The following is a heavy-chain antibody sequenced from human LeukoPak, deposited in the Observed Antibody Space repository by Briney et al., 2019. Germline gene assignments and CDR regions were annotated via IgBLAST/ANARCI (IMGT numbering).Heavy chain of an antibody. Sequence: ASVKVSCKASGYTFTSYDISWVRQATGQGLEWMGWMNPNSGNTGYAQKFQGRVTMTRNTSISTAYMELSSLRSEDTAVYYCARGVDYGWYFDLWGRGTLVTVSS. V-gene: IGHV1-8*01. CDR2: MNPNSGNT. CDR1: GYTFTSYD. CDR3: ARGVDYGWYFDL. J-gene: IGHJ2*01. D-gene: IGHD4-17*01.